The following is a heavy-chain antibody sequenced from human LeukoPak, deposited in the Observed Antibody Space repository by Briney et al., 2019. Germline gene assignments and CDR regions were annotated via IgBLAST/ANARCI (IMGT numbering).Heavy chain of an antibody. Sequence: SETLSLTCSVSGASISTSAYYWGWIRQPPGKGLEWIGSIYYSGSTYYNASLNSRVTISIDTSKNLFSLRLNSMTAADTAVYYCARDSSGYLVWGQGTLVTVSS. CDR3: ARDSSGYLV. J-gene: IGHJ4*02. CDR1: GASISTSAYY. V-gene: IGHV4-39*02. D-gene: IGHD3-22*01. CDR2: IYYSGST.